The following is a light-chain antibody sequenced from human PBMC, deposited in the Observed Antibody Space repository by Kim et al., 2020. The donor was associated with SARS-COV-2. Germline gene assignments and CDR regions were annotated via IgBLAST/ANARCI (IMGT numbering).Light chain of an antibody. J-gene: IGKJ1*01. CDR2: DAS. CDR3: QQRNSWPRT. V-gene: IGKV3-11*01. Sequence: EIVLTQSPATLSLSPGESATLSCRASQSVGSYLAWYQQKPGQAPRVLIYDASNRFTGIPARFSGSGSGADFTLTISSLEPEDFAVYYCQQRNSWPRTFGQGTKVDIK. CDR1: QSVGSY.